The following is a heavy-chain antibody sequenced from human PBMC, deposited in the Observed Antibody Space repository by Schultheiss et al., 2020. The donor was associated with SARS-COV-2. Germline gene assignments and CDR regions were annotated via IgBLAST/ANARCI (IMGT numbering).Heavy chain of an antibody. CDR2: INHSGST. D-gene: IGHD1-26*01. Sequence: SETLSLTCAVYGGSFSGYYWSWIRQHPGKGLEWIGEINHSGSTNYNPSLKSRVTISVDTSKNQFSLQLDSVTAADTAVYYCARGPVVGYSGTYLGYFQHWGQGTLVTVSS. CDR1: GGSFSGYY. CDR3: ARGPVVGYSGTYLGYFQH. J-gene: IGHJ1*01. V-gene: IGHV4-34*01.